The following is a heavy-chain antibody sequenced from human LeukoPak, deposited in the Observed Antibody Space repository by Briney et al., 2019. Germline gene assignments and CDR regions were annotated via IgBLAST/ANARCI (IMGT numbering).Heavy chain of an antibody. CDR1: GGSVSSGSYY. J-gene: IGHJ4*02. V-gene: IGHV4-39*07. CDR3: ARVGPSYYYGSGSYYRDARYYFDY. Sequence: ETLSLTCTVSGGSVSSGSYYWSWIRQPPGTGLEWIGEINHSGSTNYNPSLKSRVTISVDTSKNQFSLKLSSVTAADTAVYYCARVGPSYYYGSGSYYRDARYYFDYWGQGTLVTVSS. D-gene: IGHD3-10*01. CDR2: INHSGST.